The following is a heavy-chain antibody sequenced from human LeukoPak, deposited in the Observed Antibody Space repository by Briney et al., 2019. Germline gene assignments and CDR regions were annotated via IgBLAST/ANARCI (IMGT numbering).Heavy chain of an antibody. CDR3: AKSPSWDQRYFDY. J-gene: IGHJ4*02. V-gene: IGHV3-23*01. CDR1: GFTFSSYA. D-gene: IGHD6-25*01. CDR2: ISGSGGST. Sequence: PGGSLRLSCAASGFTFSSYAMSWVRQAPGKGLEWVSAISGSGGSTYYADSVKGRFTISRDNSKNTLYLHMNSLRAEDTAVYYCAKSPSWDQRYFDYWGQGTLVTVSS.